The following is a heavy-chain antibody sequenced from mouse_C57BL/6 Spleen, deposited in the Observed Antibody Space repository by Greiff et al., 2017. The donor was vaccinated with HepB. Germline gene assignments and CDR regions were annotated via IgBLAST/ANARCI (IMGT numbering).Heavy chain of an antibody. CDR1: GYTFTSYW. Sequence: VQLQQPGAELVRPGSSVKLSCKASGYTFTSYWMHWVKQRPIQGLEWIGNIDPSDSETHYNQKFKDKATLTVDKSSSTAYMQLSSLTSEDSAVYYCARFYYDYDDGHFDYWGQGTTLTVSS. CDR2: IDPSDSET. V-gene: IGHV1-52*01. D-gene: IGHD2-4*01. CDR3: ARFYYDYDDGHFDY. J-gene: IGHJ2*01.